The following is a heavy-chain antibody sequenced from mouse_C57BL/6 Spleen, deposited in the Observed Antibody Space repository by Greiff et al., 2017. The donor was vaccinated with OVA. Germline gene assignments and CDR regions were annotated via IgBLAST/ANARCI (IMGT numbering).Heavy chain of an antibody. CDR1: GYTFTDYY. CDR3: ARRPYYYGSSTWYFDV. J-gene: IGHJ1*03. Sequence: EVQLVESGPVLVKPGASVKMSCKASGYTFTDYYMNWVKQSHGKSLEWIGVINPYNGGTSYNQKFKGKATLTVDKSSSTAYMELNSLTSEDSAVYYCARRPYYYGSSTWYFDVWGTGTTVTVSS. CDR2: INPYNGGT. D-gene: IGHD1-1*01. V-gene: IGHV1-19*01.